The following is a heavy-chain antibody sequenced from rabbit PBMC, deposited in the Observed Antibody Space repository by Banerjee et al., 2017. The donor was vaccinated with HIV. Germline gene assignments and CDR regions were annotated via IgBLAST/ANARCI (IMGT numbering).Heavy chain of an antibody. J-gene: IGHJ4*01. V-gene: IGHV1S45*01. CDR3: ARDLAGVIGWNFNL. D-gene: IGHD4-1*01. Sequence: QEQLKESGGGLVQPGGSLTLTCTASGFSFSSRYWICWVRQAPGKGLEWIACIYTGSSGSTWYASWAKGRFTISKTSSTTVTLQMTSLTAADTASYFCARDLAGVIGWNFNLWGPGTLVTVS. CDR1: GFSFSSRYW. CDR2: IYTGSSGST.